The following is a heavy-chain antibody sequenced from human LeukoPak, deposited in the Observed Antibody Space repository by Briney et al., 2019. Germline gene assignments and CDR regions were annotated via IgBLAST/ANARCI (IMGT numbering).Heavy chain of an antibody. Sequence: GGSLRLSCAASGFTVSSNYMSWVRQAPGKGLEWVSVIYSGGSTYYADSVKGRFTISRDNAKNSLFLQMNSLRVEDTAVYYCARPGITGTMGYGAFDIWGQGTRVTVSS. CDR3: ARPGITGTMGYGAFDI. CDR2: IYSGGST. D-gene: IGHD1-7*01. V-gene: IGHV3-66*04. CDR1: GFTVSSNY. J-gene: IGHJ3*02.